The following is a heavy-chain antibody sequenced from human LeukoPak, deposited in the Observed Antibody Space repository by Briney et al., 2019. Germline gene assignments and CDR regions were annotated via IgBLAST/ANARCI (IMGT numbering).Heavy chain of an antibody. Sequence: PGRSLRLSCAASGFTFSSYWMSWVRQAPGKGLEWVANIKQDGSEKYYVDSVKGRFTISRDNAKNSPYLQMNSLRAEDTAVYYCARDGPLTLHVYFDYWGQGTLVTVSS. D-gene: IGHD1-20*01. V-gene: IGHV3-7*01. CDR2: IKQDGSEK. J-gene: IGHJ4*02. CDR1: GFTFSSYW. CDR3: ARDGPLTLHVYFDY.